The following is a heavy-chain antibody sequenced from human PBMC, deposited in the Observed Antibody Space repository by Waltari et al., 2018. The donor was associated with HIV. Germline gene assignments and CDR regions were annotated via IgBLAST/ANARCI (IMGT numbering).Heavy chain of an antibody. CDR2: IKSRADGGTT. CDR3: TTAPDY. V-gene: IGHV3-15*01. J-gene: IGHJ4*02. Sequence: EVQLVESGGGLVKHGGSLRLYCAASGFTFSHAGMTWVRQAAGKGLEWVGRIKSRADGGTTDHAAPVKDRFTISRDDSKSTLFLQMNSLKTEDTAVYYCTTAPDYWGQGTLVTVSS. CDR1: GFTFSHAG.